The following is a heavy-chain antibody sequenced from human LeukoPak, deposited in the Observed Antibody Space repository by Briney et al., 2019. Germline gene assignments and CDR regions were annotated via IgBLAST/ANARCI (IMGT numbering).Heavy chain of an antibody. CDR3: ARDQYYYYYMDV. CDR2: INSDGSST. J-gene: IGHJ6*03. CDR1: GFTFSSYW. V-gene: IGHV3-74*01. Sequence: GSLRLSCAASGFTFSSYWMHWVRQAPGKGLVWASRINSDGSSTSYADSVKGRFTISRDNAKNTLYLQMNSLRAEDTAVYYCARDQYYYYYMDVWGKGTTVTVSS.